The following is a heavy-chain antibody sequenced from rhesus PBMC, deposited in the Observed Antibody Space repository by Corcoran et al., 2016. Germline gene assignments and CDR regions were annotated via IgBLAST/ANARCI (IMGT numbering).Heavy chain of an antibody. CDR2: IPGSGWST. Sequence: QLQLQESGPGLVKPSETLSLTCAVSGGSISSNYWSWIRQPPGKGLEWIGRIPGSGWSTAYTHSRKGRVTDSTGTAKNQFSLKLSSGTAADTAVYYCASGYSWNDDRFDVWGPGVLVTVSS. CDR3: ASGYSWNDDRFDV. D-gene: IGHD1-14*01. V-gene: IGHV4-173*01. J-gene: IGHJ5-1*01. CDR1: GGSISSNY.